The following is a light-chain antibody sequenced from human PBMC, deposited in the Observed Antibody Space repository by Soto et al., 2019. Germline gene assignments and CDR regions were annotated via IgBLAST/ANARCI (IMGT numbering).Light chain of an antibody. CDR1: SGHSSYI. J-gene: IGLJ3*02. V-gene: IGLV4-60*03. CDR2: LEGSRSY. CDR3: ETWDSNTRV. Sequence: QLVLTQSSSASASLGSSVKLTCTLSSGHSSYIIAWHQQQPGKAPRYLMKLEGSRSYNKGSGVPDRFSGSSSGADRYLTIHNLQSADEADYYCETWDSNTRVFGGGTKLTVL.